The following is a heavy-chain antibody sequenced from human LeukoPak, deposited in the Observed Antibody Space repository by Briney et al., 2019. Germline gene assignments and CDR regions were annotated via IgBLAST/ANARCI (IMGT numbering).Heavy chain of an antibody. J-gene: IGHJ4*02. CDR1: GGTFSSYA. V-gene: IGHV1-69*05. Sequence: ASVKVSCKASGGTFSSYAISWVRQAPGQGLEWMGGIIPIFGTANYAQKFQGRVTITTDESTSTAYMELSSLRSEDTAVYYCARGGSGSYHSDYWGQGTLVTVSS. CDR3: ARGGSGSYHSDY. D-gene: IGHD1-26*01. CDR2: IIPIFGTA.